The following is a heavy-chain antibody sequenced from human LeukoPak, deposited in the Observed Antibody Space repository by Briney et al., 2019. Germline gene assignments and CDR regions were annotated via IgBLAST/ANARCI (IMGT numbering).Heavy chain of an antibody. CDR1: GFTFTSSA. J-gene: IGHJ2*01. CDR2: IVVGSGNT. Sequence: EASVKVSCKASGFTFTSSAMQWVRQARGQRLEWIGWIVVGSGNTNYAQKFQERVTITRDMSTSTAYMELSSLRSEDTAVYYCAAVVNYYDSSGSEGYWYFDLWGRGTLVTVSS. V-gene: IGHV1-58*02. CDR3: AAVVNYYDSSGSEGYWYFDL. D-gene: IGHD3-22*01.